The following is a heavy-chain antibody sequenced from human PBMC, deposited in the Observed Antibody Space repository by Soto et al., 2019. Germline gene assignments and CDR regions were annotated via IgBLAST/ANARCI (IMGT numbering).Heavy chain of an antibody. CDR1: GGSISSYY. D-gene: IGHD6-19*01. Sequence: SETLSLTCTVSGGSISSYYWSWIRQPPGKGLEWIGYIYYSGSTNYNPSLKSRVTISVDTSKNQFSLKLSSVTAADTAVYYCARGWGRGSIAVGSGYGMDVWGQGTTVTVSS. J-gene: IGHJ6*02. CDR2: IYYSGST. CDR3: ARGWGRGSIAVGSGYGMDV. V-gene: IGHV4-59*01.